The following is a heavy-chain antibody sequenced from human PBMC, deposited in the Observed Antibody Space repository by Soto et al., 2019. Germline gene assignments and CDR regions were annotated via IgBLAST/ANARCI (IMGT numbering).Heavy chain of an antibody. CDR1: GFTFSSYS. Sequence: GGSLRLSCAASGFTFSSYSMNWVRQAPGKGLEWVSYISSSSSTIYYADSVKGRFTISRDNAKNSLYLQMNSLRDEDTAVYYCARGGYDSSGEDAFDIWGQGTMVTVSS. J-gene: IGHJ3*02. CDR3: ARGGYDSSGEDAFDI. V-gene: IGHV3-48*02. CDR2: ISSSSSTI. D-gene: IGHD3-22*01.